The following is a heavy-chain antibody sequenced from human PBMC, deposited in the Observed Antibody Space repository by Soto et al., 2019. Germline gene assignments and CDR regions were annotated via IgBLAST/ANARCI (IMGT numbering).Heavy chain of an antibody. CDR1: GFKFSNYA. CDR3: AKDRRVGGNSAFYFDF. D-gene: IGHD3-16*01. Sequence: PGGSLRLSCAASGFKFSNYAMSWVRQAPGKGLEWVSLIGATGGGTYYADSVKGRFTISRDNSHNTLYLQVHSLTAEDMAVYYCAKDRRVGGNSAFYFDFWGQGAQVTVSS. V-gene: IGHV3-23*01. CDR2: IGATGGGT. J-gene: IGHJ4*02.